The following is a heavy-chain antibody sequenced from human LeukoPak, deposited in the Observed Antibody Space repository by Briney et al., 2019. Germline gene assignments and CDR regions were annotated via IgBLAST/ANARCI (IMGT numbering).Heavy chain of an antibody. CDR2: INHSGST. CDR3: ASPELNGSGPMPGA. Sequence: SETLSLTCTVSGGSISSYYWSWIRQPPGKGLEWIGEINHSGSTNYNPSLKSRVTISVDTSKNQFSLKLSSVTAADTAVYYCASPELNGSGPMPGAWGQGTLVTVSS. D-gene: IGHD3-10*01. J-gene: IGHJ4*02. V-gene: IGHV4-34*01. CDR1: GGSISSYY.